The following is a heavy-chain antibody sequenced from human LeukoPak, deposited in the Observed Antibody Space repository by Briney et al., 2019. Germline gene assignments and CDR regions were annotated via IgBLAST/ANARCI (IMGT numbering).Heavy chain of an antibody. D-gene: IGHD1-26*01. V-gene: IGHV5-51*01. J-gene: IGHJ4*02. CDR3: ARHLLGEAYFMDY. CDR2: IYPGDPDT. Sequence: GESLKISCKASGYTFSSHWIGWVRQMPGKGLEWMGIIYPGDPDTRYSPSFAGQVTISADKSISTAYLHWSSLKASDTAMYYCARHLLGEAYFMDYWGQGTLVTVPS. CDR1: GYTFSSHW.